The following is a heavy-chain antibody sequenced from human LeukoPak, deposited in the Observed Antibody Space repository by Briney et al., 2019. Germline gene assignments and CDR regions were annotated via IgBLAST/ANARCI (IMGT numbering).Heavy chain of an antibody. Sequence: SQTLSLTCTVSGDSISSGSYYWSWIRQPAGKGLEWIGRIYISGSTNYNSSLKSRVTIAVDTSKNQFSLKLTSVTAADTAVYYCARDRVAIAAPGTSDNYMDVWGKGTTVTVSS. CDR3: ARDRVAIAAPGTSDNYMDV. V-gene: IGHV4-61*02. CDR2: IYISGST. CDR1: GDSISSGSYY. D-gene: IGHD6-13*01. J-gene: IGHJ6*03.